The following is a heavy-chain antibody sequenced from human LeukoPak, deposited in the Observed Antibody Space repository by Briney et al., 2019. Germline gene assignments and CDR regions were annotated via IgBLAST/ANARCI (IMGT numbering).Heavy chain of an antibody. CDR3: ARAPYSSGPYYFDY. J-gene: IGHJ4*02. CDR1: GFTVSSNY. V-gene: IGHV3-66*01. Sequence: GGSLRLSCAASGFTVSSNYMSWVRQAPGKGLEWVSVIYSGGSTYYADSVKGRFTISRDNSKNTLYLQMNSLRAEDSAVFYCARAPYSSGPYYFDYWGQGTLVTVSS. CDR2: IYSGGST. D-gene: IGHD6-19*01.